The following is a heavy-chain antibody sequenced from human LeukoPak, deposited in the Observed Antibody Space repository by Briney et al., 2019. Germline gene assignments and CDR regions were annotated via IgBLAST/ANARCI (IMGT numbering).Heavy chain of an antibody. D-gene: IGHD2-15*01. CDR3: ARVVEDY. CDR2: IYSGGST. J-gene: IGHJ4*02. Sequence: GGSLRLSCAASGFTFSSYAMSWVRQAPGKGLEWVSVIYSGGSTYYADSVKGRFTISRDNSKNTLYLQMNSLRAEDTAVYYCARVVEDYWGQGTLVTVSS. CDR1: GFTFSSYA. V-gene: IGHV3-53*01.